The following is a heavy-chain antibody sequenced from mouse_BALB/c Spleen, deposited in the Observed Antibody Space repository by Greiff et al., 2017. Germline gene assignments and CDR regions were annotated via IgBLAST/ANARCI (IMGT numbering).Heavy chain of an antibody. J-gene: IGHJ4*01. CDR3: ARDDYDEGGLAMDY. CDR1: GFSLTSYG. V-gene: IGHV2-9*02. D-gene: IGHD2-4*01. CDR2: IWAGGST. Sequence: VQVVASGPGLVAPSQSLSITCTVSGFSLTSYGVHWVRQPPGKGLEWLGVIWAGGSTNYNSALMSRLSISKDNSKSQVFLKMNSLQTEDTAMYYCARDDYDEGGLAMDYWGQGTSVTDSS.